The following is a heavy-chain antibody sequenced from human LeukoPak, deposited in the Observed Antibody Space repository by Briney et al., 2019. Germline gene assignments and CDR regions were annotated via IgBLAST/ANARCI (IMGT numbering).Heavy chain of an antibody. Sequence: GGSLRLSCAASGFTFSSYWMSWVRQAPGKGLEWVANIKKDGSEKYYVDSVKGRFTISRDNAKNSLYLQMNSLRAEDTAVYYCARDGPAGGGYFDYWGQGTLVTVSS. CDR2: IKKDGSEK. J-gene: IGHJ4*02. V-gene: IGHV3-7*01. CDR1: GFTFSSYW. CDR3: ARDGPAGGGYFDY. D-gene: IGHD3-10*01.